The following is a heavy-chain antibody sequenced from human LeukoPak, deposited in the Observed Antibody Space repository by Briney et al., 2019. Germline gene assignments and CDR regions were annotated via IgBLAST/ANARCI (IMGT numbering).Heavy chain of an antibody. CDR1: GYTFTSYA. J-gene: IGHJ4*02. Sequence: GASVKVSCKASGYTFTSYAMHWVRQAPGQRLEWMGWINAGNGNTKYSQKFQGRVTITRNTTASTAYMELSSLRSEDTAVYYYARGIYYYGSGSYYNVPFDYWGQGTLVTVSS. CDR2: INAGNGNT. V-gene: IGHV1-3*01. D-gene: IGHD3-10*01. CDR3: ARGIYYYGSGSYYNVPFDY.